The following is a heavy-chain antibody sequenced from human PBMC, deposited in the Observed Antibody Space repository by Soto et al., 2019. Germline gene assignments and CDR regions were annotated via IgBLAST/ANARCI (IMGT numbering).Heavy chain of an antibody. CDR2: TWYDGSTK. CDR3: ARDGSDTMVAYYFDY. Sequence: QVQLVESGGGVVQPGTSLRLCCVASGFTFTYGIHWVRPAPGKGLEWVAITWYDGSTKYYAESVKGRFAISRDNSKNTLYLQMSSLRAEDTAVYYCARDGSDTMVAYYFDYWGQGTLVTVSS. J-gene: IGHJ4*02. V-gene: IGHV3-33*01. CDR1: GFTFTYG. D-gene: IGHD3-10*01.